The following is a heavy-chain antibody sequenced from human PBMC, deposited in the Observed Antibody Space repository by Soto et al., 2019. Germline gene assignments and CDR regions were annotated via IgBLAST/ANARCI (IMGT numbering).Heavy chain of an antibody. CDR3: ARDLGGGEFTYYYGSGRPDKYYYYGMDV. D-gene: IGHD3-10*01. CDR1: GFTFSSYA. CDR2: ISYDGSNK. J-gene: IGHJ6*02. V-gene: IGHV3-30-3*01. Sequence: QVQLVESGGGVVQPGRSLRLSCAASGFTFSSYAMHWVRQAPGKGLEWVAVISYDGSNKYYADSVKGRFTISRDNSKKTLYLQMNSLRAEDTAVYYCARDLGGGEFTYYYGSGRPDKYYYYGMDVWGQGTTVTVSS.